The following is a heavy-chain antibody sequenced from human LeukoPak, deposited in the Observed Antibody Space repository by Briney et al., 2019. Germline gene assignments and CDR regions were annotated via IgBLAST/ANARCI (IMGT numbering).Heavy chain of an antibody. CDR3: AKGSYYDSSGSFYFDY. D-gene: IGHD3-22*01. J-gene: IGHJ4*02. V-gene: IGHV3-23*01. Sequence: GGSLRLSCAASGFTFSSYAMSWVSQAPGKGLEWVSAISGSGGCTYYADSVKGRFTISRDNSKNTLYLQMNSLRAEDTAVYYCAKGSYYDSSGSFYFDYWGQGTLVTVSS. CDR2: ISGSGGCT. CDR1: GFTFSSYA.